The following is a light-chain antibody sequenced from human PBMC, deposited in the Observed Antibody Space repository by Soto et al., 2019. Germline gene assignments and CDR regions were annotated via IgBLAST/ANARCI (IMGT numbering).Light chain of an antibody. Sequence: EIVLPQSPATLSLSPGERATLSCRASQSVSGDLAWYHHKPGQAPRLLIYDASTRALDTPARFAGSGSGTEFTLTISSLQSEDFAVYFCQQYNNWPITVGQGTRLEIK. V-gene: IGKV3-15*01. J-gene: IGKJ5*01. CDR2: DAS. CDR1: QSVSGD. CDR3: QQYNNWPIT.